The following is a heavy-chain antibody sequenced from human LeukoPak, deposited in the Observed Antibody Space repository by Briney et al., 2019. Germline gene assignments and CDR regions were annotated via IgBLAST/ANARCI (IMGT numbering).Heavy chain of an antibody. Sequence: PSETLSLTCAVYAWSFSGYYWSWIRQPPGKGMEWIGTINTSGSTNYNPSLKSRVTISVDTYKDQFSLKLSSVTAADEAVYYCARGPIVVVPAATTYYYYYYMDVWGKGTTVSVSS. V-gene: IGHV4-34*01. CDR2: INTSGST. CDR3: ARGPIVVVPAATTYYYYYYMDV. J-gene: IGHJ6*03. CDR1: AWSFSGYY. D-gene: IGHD2-2*01.